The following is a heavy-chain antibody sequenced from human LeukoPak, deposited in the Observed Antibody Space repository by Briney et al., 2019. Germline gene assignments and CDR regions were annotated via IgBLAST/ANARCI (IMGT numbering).Heavy chain of an antibody. CDR3: ARSLSY. J-gene: IGHJ4*02. CDR2: INHRGST. D-gene: IGHD2/OR15-2a*01. V-gene: IGHV4-34*01. Sequence: SETLSLTCAVYGGSFSGYYWSWIRQPPGKGLEWIGEINHRGSTNYNPSLKSRVTISVDTSKNQFSLKLSSVTAADTAVYYCARSLSYWGQGTLVTVSS. CDR1: GGSFSGYY.